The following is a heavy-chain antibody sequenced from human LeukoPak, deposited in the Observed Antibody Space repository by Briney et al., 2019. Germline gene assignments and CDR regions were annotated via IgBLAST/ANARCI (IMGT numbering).Heavy chain of an antibody. CDR3: ARETLLGW. CDR1: GFTFSNYN. V-gene: IGHV3-21*01. J-gene: IGHJ4*02. D-gene: IGHD2-21*01. CDR2: ISSSSNYI. Sequence: GGSLRLSCAASGFTFSNYNMNWVRQAPGKGLEWVSSISSSSNYIYYADSVKGRFTISRDNAKNSLYLQMNSLRAEDTAVYYCARETLLGWRGQGTLVTISS.